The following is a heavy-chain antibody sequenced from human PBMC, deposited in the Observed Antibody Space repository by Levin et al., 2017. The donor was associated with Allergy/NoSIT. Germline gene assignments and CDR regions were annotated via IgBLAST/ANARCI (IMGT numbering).Heavy chain of an antibody. V-gene: IGHV3-15*01. J-gene: IGHJ4*02. CDR3: TTEIGFTVTTSSDY. Sequence: GGSLRLSCAASGFAFSHAWMTWVRQAPGKGLEWVGRIRSKTDGGPTLYAAPVKARFTISRDDSKDTLYLEMNSLKAEDTAVYYCTTEIGFTVTTSSDYWGQGTLVT. D-gene: IGHD4-17*01. CDR1: GFAFSHAW. CDR2: IRSKTDGGPT.